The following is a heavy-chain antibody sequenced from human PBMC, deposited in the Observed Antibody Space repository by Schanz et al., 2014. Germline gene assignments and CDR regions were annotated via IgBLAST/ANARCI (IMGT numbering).Heavy chain of an antibody. CDR3: ARDWGQGYFGSGEH. CDR2: INPNSGAT. V-gene: IGHV1-2*06. CDR1: GYTFTGYY. J-gene: IGHJ4*02. Sequence: QLQLVQSGAEVKKPGASVKVSCQASGYTFTGYYMHWVRQAPGQGLEWMGQINPNSGATIYAQNFQGRVTMTRDTSISTAYMELSRLRSDDTAVYYCARDWGQGYFGSGEHWGQGTLVTVSS. D-gene: IGHD3-10*01.